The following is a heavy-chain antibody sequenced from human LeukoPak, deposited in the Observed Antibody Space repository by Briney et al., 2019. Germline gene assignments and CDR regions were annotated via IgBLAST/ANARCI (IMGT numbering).Heavy chain of an antibody. CDR3: ARDFKEVWWELLTYYGMDV. J-gene: IGHJ6*02. CDR2: ISAYNGNT. V-gene: IGHV1-18*01. Sequence: ASVTVSCKASGYTFTSYGISWVRQAPGQGLEWMGWISAYNGNTNYAQKLQGRVTMTTDTSTSTAYMELRSLRSDDTAVYYCARDFKEVWWELLTYYGMDVWGQGTTVTVSS. CDR1: GYTFTSYG. D-gene: IGHD1-26*01.